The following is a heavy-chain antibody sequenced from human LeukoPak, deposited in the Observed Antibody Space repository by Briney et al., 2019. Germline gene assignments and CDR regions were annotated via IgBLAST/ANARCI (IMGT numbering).Heavy chain of an antibody. CDR3: AREGGNCSGGSCYSGAFDI. J-gene: IGHJ3*02. Sequence: SETLSLTCTVSGDSISSAYYWGWIRQPPGKGLEWIGNMYHSGSTYYNPSLNSRVTISVDTSKNQFSLKLSSVTAADTAMYYCAREGGNCSGGSCYSGAFDIWGQGTLVTASS. V-gene: IGHV4-38-2*02. CDR2: MYHSGST. D-gene: IGHD2-15*01. CDR1: GDSISSAYY.